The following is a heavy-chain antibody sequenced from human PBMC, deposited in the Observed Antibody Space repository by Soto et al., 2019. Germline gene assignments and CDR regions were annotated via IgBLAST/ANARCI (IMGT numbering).Heavy chain of an antibody. J-gene: IGHJ6*02. Sequence: SVKVSCKASGGTFSSYTISWVRQAPGQGLEWMGRIIPILGIANYAQKFQGRVTITADKSTSTAYMELSSLRSEDTAVYYCARAASGSYDYYGMDVWGQGTTVTVSS. V-gene: IGHV1-69*02. CDR1: GGTFSSYT. CDR2: IIPILGIA. CDR3: ARAASGSYDYYGMDV. D-gene: IGHD1-26*01.